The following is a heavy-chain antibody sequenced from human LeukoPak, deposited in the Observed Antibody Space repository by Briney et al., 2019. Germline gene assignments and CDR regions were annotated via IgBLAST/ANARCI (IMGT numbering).Heavy chain of an antibody. CDR2: INHSGST. V-gene: IGHV4-34*01. CDR1: GGSFSGYY. Sequence: KPSETLSLTCAVYGGSFSGYYWSWIRQPPGKGLEWIGEINHSGSTNYNPSLKSRVTISVDTFKNQFSLKLSSVTAADTAVYYCARGSRWLRFGDYWGQGTLVTVSS. CDR3: ARGSRWLRFGDY. D-gene: IGHD5-12*01. J-gene: IGHJ4*02.